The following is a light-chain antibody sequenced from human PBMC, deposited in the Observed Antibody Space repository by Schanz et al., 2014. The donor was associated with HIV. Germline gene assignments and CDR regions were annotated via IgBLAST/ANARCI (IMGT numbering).Light chain of an antibody. J-gene: IGKJ1*01. V-gene: IGKV1-5*03. CDR1: QSLSPW. Sequence: DVQMTQSPSTLSASVGDRVTITCRATQSLSPWLAWYQQKPGKAPKLLINEASSLQSGVPSRFSGSGSGTEFTLTISSLQPDDFATYYCQQYDTSSWTFGLGTKV. CDR3: QQYDTSSWT. CDR2: EAS.